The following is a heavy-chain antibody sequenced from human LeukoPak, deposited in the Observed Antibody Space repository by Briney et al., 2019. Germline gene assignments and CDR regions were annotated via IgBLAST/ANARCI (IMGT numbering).Heavy chain of an antibody. V-gene: IGHV3-66*02. D-gene: IGHD2-15*01. CDR2: IYSGGST. J-gene: IGHJ4*02. Sequence: ETLSLTCTVSGGSISSSSYYWGWIRQAPGKGLEWVSVIYSGGSTYYADSVKGRFTISRDNSKNTLYLQMNSLRAEDTAVYYCARARQPLSGYCSGGSCSSVYFDYWGQGTLVTVSS. CDR1: GGSISSSSYY. CDR3: ARARQPLSGYCSGGSCSSVYFDY.